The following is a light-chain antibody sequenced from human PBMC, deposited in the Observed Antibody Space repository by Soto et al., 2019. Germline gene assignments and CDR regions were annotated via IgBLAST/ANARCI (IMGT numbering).Light chain of an antibody. CDR2: GAS. V-gene: IGKV3-15*01. CDR1: QSISIN. J-gene: IGKJ1*01. Sequence: EVVMTQSPATLSVSPGERFALSCMASQSISINLAWIQQKPCQGPRLLVIGASTRATGVPDRFSGSGSGTEFTLTINSLQSDDFANYYCQQYDKSPPWTFGQGTKVDIK. CDR3: QQYDKSPPWT.